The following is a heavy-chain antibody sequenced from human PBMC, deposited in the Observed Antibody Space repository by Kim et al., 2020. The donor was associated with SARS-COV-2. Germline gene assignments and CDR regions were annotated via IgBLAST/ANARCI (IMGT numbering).Heavy chain of an antibody. CDR3: ARGTSSSSWYWGRFDP. CDR1: GGSFSGYY. CDR2: INHSGST. D-gene: IGHD6-13*01. Sequence: SETLSLTCAVYGGSFSGYYWSWIRQPPGKGLEWIGEINHSGSTNYNPSLKSRVTISVDTSKNQFSLKLSSVTAADTAVYYCARGTSSSSWYWGRFDPWGQGTLVTVSS. J-gene: IGHJ5*02. V-gene: IGHV4-34*01.